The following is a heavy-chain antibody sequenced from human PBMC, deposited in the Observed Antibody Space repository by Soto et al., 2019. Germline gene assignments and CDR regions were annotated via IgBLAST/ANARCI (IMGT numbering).Heavy chain of an antibody. CDR2: IYHSGST. Sequence: SETLSLTCAVSGRSISDSNLWAWVRQPPGKGLEWLGEIYHSGSTNYNPSLESRVTISIDKSKNLFSLNLTPVTAADTAVYFCSRLSPWTGIDYWGQGTLVTVS. D-gene: IGHD3-9*01. J-gene: IGHJ4*02. CDR1: GRSISDSNL. CDR3: SRLSPWTGIDY. V-gene: IGHV4-4*02.